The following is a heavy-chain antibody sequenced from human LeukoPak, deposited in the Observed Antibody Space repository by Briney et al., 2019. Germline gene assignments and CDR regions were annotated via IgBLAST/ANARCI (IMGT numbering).Heavy chain of an antibody. J-gene: IGHJ4*02. V-gene: IGHV4-39*01. CDR2: IYYSGST. CDR1: GGSISSSSYY. CDR3: ASGKRDSRTPYYFDY. D-gene: IGHD6-13*01. Sequence: PSETLSLTCTVSGGSISSSSYYWGWIRQPPGKGLEWIGSIYYSGSTYYNPSLKSRVTISVDTSKNQFSLKLSSVTAADTAVYYCASGKRDSRTPYYFDYWGQGTLVTVSS.